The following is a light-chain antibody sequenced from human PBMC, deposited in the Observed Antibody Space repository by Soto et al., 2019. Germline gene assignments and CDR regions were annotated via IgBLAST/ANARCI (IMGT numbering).Light chain of an antibody. Sequence: DIQLTQSPSLLSASVGDRITITCRASPAIANYFAWYQQKPGEAPKLLIYGASTLQGGVPSRFSGSADGAEFTLTISNLQPEDIATYYCQQFNSYLWTFGQGTKVEI. CDR1: PAIANY. J-gene: IGKJ1*01. CDR3: QQFNSYLWT. CDR2: GAS. V-gene: IGKV1-9*01.